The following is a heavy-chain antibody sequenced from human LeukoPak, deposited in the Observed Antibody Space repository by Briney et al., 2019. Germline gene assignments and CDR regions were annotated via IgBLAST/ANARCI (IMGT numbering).Heavy chain of an antibody. Sequence: PGESLKISCKGSGYSFTSYWIGWVRQMPGKGLEWMGIIYPGDSDTRYSPSFQGQVTISADKSISTAYLQWSSLKASDTAMYYCARSGLRVNYYYYMDVWGKGTTVTVSS. CDR1: GYSFTSYW. CDR3: ARSGLRVNYYYYMDV. V-gene: IGHV5-51*01. CDR2: IYPGDSDT. D-gene: IGHD5-12*01. J-gene: IGHJ6*03.